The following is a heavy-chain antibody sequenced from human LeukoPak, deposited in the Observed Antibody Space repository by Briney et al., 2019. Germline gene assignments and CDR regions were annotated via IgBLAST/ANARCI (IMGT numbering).Heavy chain of an antibody. CDR2: ISYDGSNK. CDR1: GFTFSSYG. J-gene: IGHJ4*02. D-gene: IGHD3-10*01. CDR3: AKVFTYYYGSGSFDY. V-gene: IGHV3-30*18. Sequence: GGSLRLSCAASGFTFSSYGMHWVRQAPGKGLEWVAVISYDGSNKYYADSVKGRFTISRDDSKNTLYLQMNSLRAEDTAVYYCAKVFTYYYGSGSFDYWGQGTLVTVSS.